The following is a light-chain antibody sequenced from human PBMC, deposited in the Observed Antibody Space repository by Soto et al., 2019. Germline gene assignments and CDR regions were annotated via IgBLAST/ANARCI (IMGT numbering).Light chain of an antibody. CDR2: WAS. V-gene: IGKV4-1*01. Sequence: DIVMTQSPDSLAVSLGERATINCKSSQSVLFSSNNKNYLAWYQKKPGQPPKLLIYWASTRESGVPDRFSGSGSGTDFTLTISSPQAEDVAVYYCQQYSLTPWTFGQGTKVEIK. CDR1: QSVLFSSNNKNY. CDR3: QQYSLTPWT. J-gene: IGKJ1*01.